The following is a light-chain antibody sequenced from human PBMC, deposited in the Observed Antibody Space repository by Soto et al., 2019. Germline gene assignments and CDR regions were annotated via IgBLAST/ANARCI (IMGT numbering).Light chain of an antibody. CDR2: KAS. CDR3: QQYDSYPLT. Sequence: DIQMTQSPSTLSASVGDRVTITCLASQSVSSWLAWYQQRPGNAPNLLIYKASSLESGVPSRFSGSGSGTEFTLTVSSLQPDDFATYYCQQYDSYPLTFGGGTKVEIK. V-gene: IGKV1-5*03. CDR1: QSVSSW. J-gene: IGKJ4*01.